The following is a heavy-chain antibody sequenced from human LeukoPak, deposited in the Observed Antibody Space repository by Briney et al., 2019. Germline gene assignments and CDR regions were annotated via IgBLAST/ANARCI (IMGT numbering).Heavy chain of an antibody. D-gene: IGHD2-15*01. CDR2: ISYDGSNK. CDR3: ARDFSGGGNDY. CDR1: GFTFSSYG. J-gene: IGHJ4*02. V-gene: IGHV3-30*03. Sequence: PGGSLRLSCAASGFTFSSYGMHWARQAPGKGLEWVAAISYDGSNKHYADSVKGRFTISRDNSKNTLYLQMNSLRAEDTAVYYCARDFSGGGNDYWGQGTLVTVSS.